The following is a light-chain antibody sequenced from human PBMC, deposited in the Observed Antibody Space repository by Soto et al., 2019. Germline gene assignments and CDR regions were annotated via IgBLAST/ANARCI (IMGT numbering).Light chain of an antibody. J-gene: IGLJ1*01. CDR1: SSDVGGYNY. CDR2: DVS. Sequence: QSALTQPASVSGSPGQSITISCTGTSSDVGGYNYVSWYQQHPGKAPKLMIYDVSNRPSGVSNRFSGSKSGNTASLTISGLQAVDEADYYCSSYTSSSTLVXGTGTKVTVL. V-gene: IGLV2-14*01. CDR3: SSYTSSSTLV.